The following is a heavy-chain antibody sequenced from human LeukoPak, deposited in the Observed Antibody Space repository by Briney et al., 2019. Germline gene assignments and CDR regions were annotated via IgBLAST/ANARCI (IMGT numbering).Heavy chain of an antibody. V-gene: IGHV3-21*01. CDR3: AREGLYGDYAGH. Sequence: KPGGSLRLSCAASGFTFSSYSMNWVRQAPGKGLEWVSSISYTSSYIYYADSVKGRFTISRDNAKNSLFLQMSSLRAEDTAVYYCAREGLYGDYAGHWGQGTLVTVSS. CDR2: ISYTSSYI. J-gene: IGHJ4*02. D-gene: IGHD4-17*01. CDR1: GFTFSSYS.